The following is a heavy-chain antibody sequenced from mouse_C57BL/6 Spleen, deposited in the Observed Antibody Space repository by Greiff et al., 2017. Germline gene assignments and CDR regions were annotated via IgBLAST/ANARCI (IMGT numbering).Heavy chain of an antibody. CDR1: GFTFSDYG. Sequence: EVKLVESGGGLVKPGGSLKLSCAASGFTFSDYGMHWVRQAPEKGLEWVAYISSGSSTIYYADTVKGRFTISRDNAKNTLILQMTSLRSEDTAMYYCARNDGYSLYWYFDVWGTGTTVTVSS. CDR2: ISSGSSTI. D-gene: IGHD2-3*01. CDR3: ARNDGYSLYWYFDV. J-gene: IGHJ1*03. V-gene: IGHV5-17*01.